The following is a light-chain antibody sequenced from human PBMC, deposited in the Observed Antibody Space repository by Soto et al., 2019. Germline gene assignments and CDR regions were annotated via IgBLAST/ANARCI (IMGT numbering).Light chain of an antibody. CDR1: QSVRSGD. Sequence: EIVLTQSPGTLSLSPGERATLSCRASQSVRSGDLTWYQQKPGQPPSLLLYDATNRATGIPDRFGGSGSGTDFTLTISRLEPEDFEVYYCQQYSRSVFTFGPGTQLEIK. CDR2: DAT. V-gene: IGKV3-20*01. CDR3: QQYSRSVFT. J-gene: IGKJ2*01.